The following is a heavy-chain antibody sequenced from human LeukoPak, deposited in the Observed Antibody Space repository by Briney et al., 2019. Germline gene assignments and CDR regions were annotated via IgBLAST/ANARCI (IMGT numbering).Heavy chain of an antibody. J-gene: IGHJ4*02. CDR3: ARDLSTSCPDY. D-gene: IGHD2-2*01. CDR1: GFTFTSSA. Sequence: GASVKVSCKASGFTFTSSAVHWVRQAPGQGLEWMGWINPNSGGTNYAQKFQGRVTMTRDTSISTAYMELSGLRSDDTAVYYCARDLSTSCPDYWGQGTLVTVSS. CDR2: INPNSGGT. V-gene: IGHV1-2*02.